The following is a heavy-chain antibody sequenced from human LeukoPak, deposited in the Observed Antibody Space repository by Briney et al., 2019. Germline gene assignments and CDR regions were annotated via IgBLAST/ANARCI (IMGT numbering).Heavy chain of an antibody. J-gene: IGHJ6*03. V-gene: IGHV3-30*04. D-gene: IGHD4-17*01. CDR3: ARGHDYGDYGNYYYYYYMDV. CDR2: ISYDGSNK. Sequence: GSLRLSCAASGFTFSSYAMHWVRQAPGKGLEWVAVISYDGSNKYYADSVKGRFTISRDNSKNTLYLQMNSLRAEDTAVYYCARGHDYGDYGNYYYYYYMDVWGKGTTVTVSS. CDR1: GFTFSSYA.